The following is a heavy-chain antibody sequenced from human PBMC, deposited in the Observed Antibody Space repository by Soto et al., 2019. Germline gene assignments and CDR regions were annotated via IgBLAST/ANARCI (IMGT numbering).Heavy chain of an antibody. J-gene: IGHJ4*02. D-gene: IGHD2-21*01. Sequence: SETLSLTCAVYGGTFSGYFWTWVRQPPGKGLEWIGEIEHNGNNNINPALKSRVTMSVDTSKIQISLTLTSVAAADTAVYFCARDFRYFPYWGQGTLVTVSS. V-gene: IGHV4-34*01. CDR1: GGTFSGYF. CDR2: IEHNGNN. CDR3: ARDFRYFPY.